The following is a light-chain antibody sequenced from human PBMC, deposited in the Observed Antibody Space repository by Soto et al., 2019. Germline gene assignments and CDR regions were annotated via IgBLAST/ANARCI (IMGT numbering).Light chain of an antibody. J-gene: IGLJ1*01. CDR1: NSDVGGYNY. CDR3: CSYAGSYTYV. V-gene: IGLV2-11*01. CDR2: DVL. Sequence: QSVLTQPRSVSGAPGQSVTISFTGTNSDVGGYNYVSWYQHHPGKAPKLMIYDVLKRPSGVPDRFSGSKSGNTASLTISGLQAEDETDYYCCSYAGSYTYVFRTGTKVTVL.